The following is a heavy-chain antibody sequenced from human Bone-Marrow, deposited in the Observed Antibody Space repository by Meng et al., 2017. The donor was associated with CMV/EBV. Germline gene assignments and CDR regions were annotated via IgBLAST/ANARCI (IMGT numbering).Heavy chain of an antibody. Sequence: GESLKIPCAASGFTFSSYSMNWVRQAPGKGLEWVSSISSSSSYIYYTDSVKGRFTISRDNTKKSLYLQMNSLRAEDTAVYYCVRDGGPGIAVAGLGWFNPWGQGTLVTGSS. CDR1: GFTFSSYS. D-gene: IGHD6-19*01. V-gene: IGHV3-21*01. J-gene: IGHJ5*02. CDR3: VRDGGPGIAVAGLGWFNP. CDR2: ISSSSSYI.